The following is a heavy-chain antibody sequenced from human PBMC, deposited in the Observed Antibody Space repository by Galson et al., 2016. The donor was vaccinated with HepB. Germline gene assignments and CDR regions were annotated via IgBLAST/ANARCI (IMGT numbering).Heavy chain of an antibody. CDR3: ARLRTPVRNYYGSGSYYNGLYAMDV. Sequence: PALVKPTQTLTLTCTFSGFSLSTSGMCVTWIRQPPGKALEWLARINWDDDKHYSTSLKTRLSISKDTSKNQVVLRMTNMDPVDTGTYYCARLRTPVRNYYGSGSYYNGLYAMDVWGQGTTVTVS. D-gene: IGHD3-10*01. V-gene: IGHV2-70*11. J-gene: IGHJ6*02. CDR1: GFSLSTSGMC. CDR2: INWDDDK.